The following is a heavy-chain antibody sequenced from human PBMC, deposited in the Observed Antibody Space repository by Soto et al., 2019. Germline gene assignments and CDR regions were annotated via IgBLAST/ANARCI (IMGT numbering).Heavy chain of an antibody. J-gene: IGHJ6*02. CDR1: GFNVGTYG. CDR3: ARDWRTHYYDSSGYYYYYGMDV. Sequence: HPGGSLRLSCAASGFNVGTYGMSWVRQAPEKGLEWVSGISGTGGNTFYADSVKGRFTISRDSSKNTLFLQMNSLRSEDTAVYYCARDWRTHYYDSSGYYYYYGMDVWGQGTTVTVS. V-gene: IGHV3-23*01. CDR2: ISGTGGNT. D-gene: IGHD3-22*01.